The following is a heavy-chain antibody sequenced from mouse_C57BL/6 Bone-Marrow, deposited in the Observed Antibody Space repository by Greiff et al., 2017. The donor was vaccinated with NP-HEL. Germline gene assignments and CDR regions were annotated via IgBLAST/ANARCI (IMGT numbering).Heavy chain of an antibody. J-gene: IGHJ2*01. CDR1: GYTFTSYW. CDR3: ARGGLTTVVATDY. V-gene: IGHV1-55*01. CDR2: IYPGSGST. D-gene: IGHD1-1*01. Sequence: VQLQQPGAELVKPGASVKMSCKASGYTFTSYWITWVKQRPGQGLEWIGDIYPGSGSTNYNEKFKSKATLTVDTSSSTAYMQLSSLTSEDSAVYYCARGGLTTVVATDYRGQGTTLTVSS.